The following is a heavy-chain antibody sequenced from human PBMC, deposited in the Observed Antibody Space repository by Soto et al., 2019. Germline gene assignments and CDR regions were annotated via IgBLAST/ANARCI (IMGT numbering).Heavy chain of an antibody. D-gene: IGHD3-16*02. J-gene: IGHJ3*02. Sequence: QVQLVQSGAEVKKPGSSVKVSCKASGGTFSSYAISWVLQAPGQGLEWMGGIIPIFGTANYAQKFQGRVTIPADESTGTAYMELSSLRSEDMAVYYCASDYVWGSYRFDAFDIWGQGTMVTVSS. V-gene: IGHV1-69*01. CDR1: GGTFSSYA. CDR3: ASDYVWGSYRFDAFDI. CDR2: IIPIFGTA.